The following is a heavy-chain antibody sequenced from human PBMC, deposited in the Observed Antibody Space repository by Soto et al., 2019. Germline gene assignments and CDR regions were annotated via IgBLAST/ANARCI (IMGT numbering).Heavy chain of an antibody. D-gene: IGHD5-12*01. V-gene: IGHV4-38-2*02. CDR1: GYSISSGSY. Sequence: NPSETLSLTCDVSGYSISSGSYWGWIRQPPGKGLEWIGTLYHSGATYYSPSLKSRVTLSVDTSKNHLSLKLSSVTAADTAVYYCAREVMVATFDYWGQGALVTVSS. CDR3: AREVMVATFDY. CDR2: LYHSGAT. J-gene: IGHJ4*02.